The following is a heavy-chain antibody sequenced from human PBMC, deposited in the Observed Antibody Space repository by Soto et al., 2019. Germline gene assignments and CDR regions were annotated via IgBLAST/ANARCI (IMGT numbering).Heavy chain of an antibody. J-gene: IGHJ4*02. Sequence: SETLSLTCTVSGGSISSSSYYWGWIRQPPGKGLEWIGSIYYSGSTYYNPSLKSRVTISVDTSKNQFSLKLSSVTAADTAVYYCARRESGYYDILTGNPFDYWGQGTLVTVSS. CDR3: ARRESGYYDILTGNPFDY. CDR2: IYYSGST. CDR1: GGSISSSSYY. D-gene: IGHD3-9*01. V-gene: IGHV4-39*01.